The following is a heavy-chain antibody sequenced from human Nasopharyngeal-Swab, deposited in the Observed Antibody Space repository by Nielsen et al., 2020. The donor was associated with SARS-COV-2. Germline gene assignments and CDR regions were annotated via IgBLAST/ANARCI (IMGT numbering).Heavy chain of an antibody. J-gene: IGHJ5*02. CDR1: GFTFSSYA. D-gene: IGHD2-15*01. CDR2: ISGSGGNT. Sequence: GESLKISCAASGFTFSSYAMTWVRQAPGKGLEWVSAISGSGGNTYYADSVKGRFTISRDNSKNTLFLQMNSLSAEDTAIYYCAKGGYTTWFDPWGQGTLVTVSS. V-gene: IGHV3-23*01. CDR3: AKGGYTTWFDP.